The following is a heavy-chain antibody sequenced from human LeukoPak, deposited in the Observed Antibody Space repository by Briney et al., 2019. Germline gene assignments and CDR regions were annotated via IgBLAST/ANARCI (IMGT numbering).Heavy chain of an antibody. Sequence: KPGGSLRLSCAASGFTVSSNYMSWVRQAPGKGLEWLSYISSSGTTMCYADSVKGRFTISRDNAKNSLDLQMSSLRAEDTAVYYCARVMRSGSPFDYWGQGALVTVSS. CDR3: ARVMRSGSPFDY. CDR1: GFTVSSNY. V-gene: IGHV3-11*01. CDR2: ISSSGTTM. J-gene: IGHJ4*02. D-gene: IGHD1-26*01.